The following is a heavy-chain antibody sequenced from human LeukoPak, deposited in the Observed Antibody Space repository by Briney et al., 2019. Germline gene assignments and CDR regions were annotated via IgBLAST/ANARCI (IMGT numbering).Heavy chain of an antibody. CDR3: ARRMITFGGVNYFDY. Sequence: SSETLSLTCTVSGGSISSYYWSWIRQPPGKGLEWIGYIYYSGSTNYNPSLKSRVTISVDTSKNQFSLKLSSVTAADTAVYYCARRMITFGGVNYFDYWGQGTLVTVSS. J-gene: IGHJ4*02. CDR2: IYYSGST. V-gene: IGHV4-59*01. D-gene: IGHD3-16*01. CDR1: GGSISSYY.